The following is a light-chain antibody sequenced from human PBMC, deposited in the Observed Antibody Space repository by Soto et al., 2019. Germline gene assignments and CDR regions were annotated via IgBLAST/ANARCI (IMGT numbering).Light chain of an antibody. J-gene: IGKJ1*01. CDR1: QGISNY. CDR3: QNNNSAVPT. Sequence: DIQMTQSPSSLSASVGDRVTITCRASQGISNYIAWYQQKPGKVPKLLIYGASTLQSVVPSRFSGSGSGPDFTLTISCLKPEGVATDSCQNNNSAVPTFGQGTKGEIK. V-gene: IGKV1-27*01. CDR2: GAS.